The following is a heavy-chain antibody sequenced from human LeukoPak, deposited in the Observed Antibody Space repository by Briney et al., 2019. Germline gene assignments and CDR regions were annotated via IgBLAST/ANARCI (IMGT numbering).Heavy chain of an antibody. CDR3: AKKRWPEGPDYCAMDV. D-gene: IGHD5-24*01. V-gene: IGHV3-23*01. CDR1: GFTFSSYA. CDR2: ISGSGGST. J-gene: IGHJ6*02. Sequence: PGGSLRLSCAASGFTFSSYAMTWVRQAPGKGLEWVSGISGSGGSTYYADSVKGRFTISRDNSKNTLYLQMNSLRAEDTAVYYCAKKRWPEGPDYCAMDVWGQGTTVTVSS.